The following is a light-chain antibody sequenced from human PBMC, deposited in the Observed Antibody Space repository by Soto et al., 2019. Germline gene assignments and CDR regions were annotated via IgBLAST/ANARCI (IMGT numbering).Light chain of an antibody. CDR3: QQYNYFWA. CDR2: DAS. J-gene: IGKJ1*01. Sequence: DIQMTQSPSTLSASVGYRVTITCRASQSISSWVAWYQQKPGKAPKLLIYDASNLESGVPSRFSGGGSGTEFPLSISRLQPDDFATYYCQQYNYFWAFGQGTRVEIK. V-gene: IGKV1-5*01. CDR1: QSISSW.